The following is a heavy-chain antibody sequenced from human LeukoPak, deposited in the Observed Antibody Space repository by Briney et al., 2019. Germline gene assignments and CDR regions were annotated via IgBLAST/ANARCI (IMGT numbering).Heavy chain of an antibody. CDR2: INPNSGGT. V-gene: IGHV1-2*02. D-gene: IGHD3-10*01. J-gene: IGHJ4*02. CDR3: ARDDNYYGSGSHDY. Sequence: GASVKVSCKASGYTFTGYYMHWVRQAPGQGLEWMGWINPNSGGTNYAQKFQGRVTMTRDTSISTAYMELSRLRSDDTAVYYCARDDNYYGSGSHDYWGQGTLVTVSS. CDR1: GYTFTGYY.